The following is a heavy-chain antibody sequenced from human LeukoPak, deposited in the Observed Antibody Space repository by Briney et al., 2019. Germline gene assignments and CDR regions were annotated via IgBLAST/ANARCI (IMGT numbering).Heavy chain of an antibody. CDR2: INPNSGGT. CDR1: GYTFTGYY. D-gene: IGHD3-10*01. V-gene: IGHV1-2*06. Sequence: ASVKVSCKASGYTFTGYYMHWVRQAPGQGLEWMGRINPNSGGTNYAQKFQGRVTMTRDTSISTAYMELSRLRSDDTAVYYCARVEITMVRGVPSRLNYWGQGTLVNVS. J-gene: IGHJ4*02. CDR3: ARVEITMVRGVPSRLNY.